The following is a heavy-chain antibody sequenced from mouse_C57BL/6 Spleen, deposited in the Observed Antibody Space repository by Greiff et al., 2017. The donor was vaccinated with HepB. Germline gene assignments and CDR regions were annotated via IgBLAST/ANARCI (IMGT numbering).Heavy chain of an antibody. CDR2: ISDGGSYT. CDR3: ARGRLRSYWYFDV. CDR1: GFTFSSYA. J-gene: IGHJ1*03. Sequence: DVHLVESGGGLVKPGGSLKLSCAASGFTFSSYAMSWVRQTPEKRLEWVATISDGGSYTYYPDNVKGRFTISRDNAKNNLYLQMSHLKSEDTAMYYCARGRLRSYWYFDVWGTGTTVTVSS. V-gene: IGHV5-4*01.